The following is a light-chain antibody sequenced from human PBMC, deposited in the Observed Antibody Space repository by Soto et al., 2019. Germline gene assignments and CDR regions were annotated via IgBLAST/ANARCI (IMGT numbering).Light chain of an antibody. V-gene: IGKV3D-15*01. J-gene: IGKJ2*01. Sequence: ETVMTQSPATLSVSPGERATLSCRASQSVSSNLAWYQQKPGQPPRLLIYDISTRATGIPTRFSGSGSGTEFTLTISSLQSEDFAVYFCQQYNNLPPDTFGQGTKLEIK. CDR1: QSVSSN. CDR2: DIS. CDR3: QQYNNLPPDT.